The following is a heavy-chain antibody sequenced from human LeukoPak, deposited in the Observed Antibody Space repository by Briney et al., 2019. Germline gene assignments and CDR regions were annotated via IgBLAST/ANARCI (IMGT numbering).Heavy chain of an antibody. D-gene: IGHD3-3*01. Sequence: GESLRLSCAASGFTFSSYGMHWVRQAPGKGLEWVAFIQYDGSNKYYADSVKGRFTISRDNSKNTLYLQMNSLRAEDTAVYYCAGEDTYDFWSGYWPPFHYWGQGTLVTVSS. V-gene: IGHV3-30*02. CDR1: GFTFSSYG. CDR2: IQYDGSNK. J-gene: IGHJ4*02. CDR3: AGEDTYDFWSGYWPPFHY.